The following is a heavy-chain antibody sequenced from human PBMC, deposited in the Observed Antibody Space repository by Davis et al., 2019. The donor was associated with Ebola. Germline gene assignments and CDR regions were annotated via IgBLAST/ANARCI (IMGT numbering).Heavy chain of an antibody. J-gene: IGHJ4*02. CDR2: INQVGSEK. CDR1: GFSFSTFW. Sequence: GESLKISCAASGFSFSTFWMSWFRQAPGKGLEWVAKINQVGSEKYYVDSVKGRFTISRDNAKNSLYLQMNSLRAEDTAVYYCARSSNYARDYWGQGTLVTVSS. CDR3: ARSSNYARDY. D-gene: IGHD1-7*01. V-gene: IGHV3-7*03.